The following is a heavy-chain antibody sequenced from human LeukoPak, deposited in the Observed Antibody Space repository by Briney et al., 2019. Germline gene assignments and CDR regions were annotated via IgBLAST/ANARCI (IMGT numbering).Heavy chain of an antibody. CDR3: GRFGDEAAVDY. D-gene: IGHD3-10*01. CDR1: GFSFSTYW. J-gene: IGHJ4*02. V-gene: IGHV3-7*01. Sequence: PGGSLRLSCAASGFSFSTYWMTWVRQAAGKGREGVANIEPAGSETYYVDPVRGRFTISRDNAKNLLYLQMNSLRAEGTAVYYCGRFGDEAAVDYWGQGTLVTVSS. CDR2: IEPAGSET.